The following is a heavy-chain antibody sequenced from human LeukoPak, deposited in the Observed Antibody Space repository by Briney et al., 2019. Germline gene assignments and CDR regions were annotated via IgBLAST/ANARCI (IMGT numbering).Heavy chain of an antibody. CDR2: IRGSGGTT. Sequence: GSLRLSCAASGFTFSSYAMYWVRQAPGEGLEWVSTIRGSGGTTYYADSVKGRFTISRDNSKNTLYLQMNSLRAEDTAVYYCARDARDGYGGNPFDYWGQGTLVTVSS. V-gene: IGHV3-23*01. D-gene: IGHD4-23*01. CDR3: ARDARDGYGGNPFDY. CDR1: GFTFSSYA. J-gene: IGHJ4*02.